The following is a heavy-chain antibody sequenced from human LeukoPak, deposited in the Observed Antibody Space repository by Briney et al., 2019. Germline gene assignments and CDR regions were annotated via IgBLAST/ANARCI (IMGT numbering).Heavy chain of an antibody. J-gene: IGHJ3*02. CDR1: GYTFTCYY. CDR3: ATGQWELTDAFDI. V-gene: IGHV1-2*02. D-gene: IGHD1-26*01. Sequence: ASVKVSCKASGYTFTCYYMHWVRQAPGQGLEWRGWINPNSGGTNYAQKFQGRVTMTRDTSISTAYMELSRLRSEDTAVYYCATGQWELTDAFDIWGHGTMVTVSS. CDR2: INPNSGGT.